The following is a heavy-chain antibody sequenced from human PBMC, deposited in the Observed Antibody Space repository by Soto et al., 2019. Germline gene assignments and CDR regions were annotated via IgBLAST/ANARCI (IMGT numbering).Heavy chain of an antibody. V-gene: IGHV1-69*02. J-gene: IGHJ6*03. CDR2: IIPILGIA. CDR1: GGTFSSYT. D-gene: IGHD2-15*01. CDR3: ARGERYCSGGSCYDYHYYYMDV. Sequence: QVQLVQSGAEVKKPGSSVKVSCKASGGTFSSYTISWVRQAPGQGLEWMGRIIPILGIANYAQKFQGRVTITADKSTSTAYMELSSLRSEDTAVYYCARGERYCSGGSCYDYHYYYMDVWGKGTTVTVSS.